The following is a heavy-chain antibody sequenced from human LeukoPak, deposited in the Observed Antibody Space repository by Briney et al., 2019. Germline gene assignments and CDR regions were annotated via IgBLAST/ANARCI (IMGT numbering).Heavy chain of an antibody. V-gene: IGHV3-7*01. Sequence: PGGSLRLSCAASGFTSGTSWMSWVLQAPGKGLEWVANINQDGSAQYYVDSVKGRFTISRDNAKSSLYLQMNSLRAEDTAVYYCARSARWGQGTLVTVSS. CDR3: ARSAR. CDR1: GFTSGTSW. J-gene: IGHJ4*02. CDR2: INQDGSAQ.